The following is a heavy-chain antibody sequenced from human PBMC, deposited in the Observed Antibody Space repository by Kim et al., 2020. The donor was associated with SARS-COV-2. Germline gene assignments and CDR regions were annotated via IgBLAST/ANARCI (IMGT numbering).Heavy chain of an antibody. CDR2: IYYSGST. J-gene: IGHJ6*02. D-gene: IGHD3-10*01. Sequence: SETLSLTCTVSGGSISSSSYYWGWIRQPPGKGLEWIGSIYYSGSTYYNPSLKSRVTISVDTSKNQFSLKLSSVTAADTAVYYCARQSPGSGPYYYYGMDVWGQGTTVTVSS. CDR1: GGSISSSSYY. CDR3: ARQSPGSGPYYYYGMDV. V-gene: IGHV4-39*01.